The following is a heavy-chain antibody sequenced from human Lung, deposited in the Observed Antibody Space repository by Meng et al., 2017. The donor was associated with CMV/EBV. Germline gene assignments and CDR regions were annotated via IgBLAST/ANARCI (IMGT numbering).Heavy chain of an antibody. CDR1: SGSISSSNW. D-gene: IGHD6-19*01. J-gene: IGHJ4*02. V-gene: IGHV4-4*03. CDR3: ASFPPPGKQWLVTDY. Sequence: QVERQESGPGLGKPPGTLFLTCAVSSGSISSSNWWSWVRQPPGKGLEWIGEIYHSGSTNYNPSLKSRVTISVDKSKNQFSLKLSSVTAADTAVYYCASFPPPGKQWLVTDYWGQGTLVTVSS. CDR2: IYHSGST.